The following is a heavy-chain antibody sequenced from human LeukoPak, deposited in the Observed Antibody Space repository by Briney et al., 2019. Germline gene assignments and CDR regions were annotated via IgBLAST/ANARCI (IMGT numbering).Heavy chain of an antibody. D-gene: IGHD3-22*01. V-gene: IGHV4-59*01. CDR2: IYYSGST. CDR1: GGSISSYY. Sequence: SETLSLTCTVSGGSISSYYWSWIRQPPGKGLEWIGYIYYSGSTNYNPSLKSRVTISVDTSKNQFSLKLSSVTAADTAVYYCARTHYYDSSGLYYYYMDVWGKGTTVTVSS. CDR3: ARTHYYDSSGLYYYYMDV. J-gene: IGHJ6*03.